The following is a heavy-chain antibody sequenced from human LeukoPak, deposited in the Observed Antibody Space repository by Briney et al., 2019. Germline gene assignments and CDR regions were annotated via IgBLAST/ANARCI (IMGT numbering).Heavy chain of an antibody. D-gene: IGHD3-3*01. CDR3: ARYGDFWSGYSYYFDY. CDR1: GYTFTSYG. CDR2: ISGYNGNT. V-gene: IGHV1-18*01. J-gene: IGHJ4*02. Sequence: ASVKVSCKASGYTFTSYGISWVRQAPGQGLEWMGWISGYNGNTNYAQKLQGRVTMTTDTSTSTAYMELRSLRSDDTAVYYCARYGDFWSGYSYYFDYWGQGTLVTVSS.